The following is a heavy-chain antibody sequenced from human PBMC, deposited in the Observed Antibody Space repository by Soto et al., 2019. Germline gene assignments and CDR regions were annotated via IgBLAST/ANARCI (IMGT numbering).Heavy chain of an antibody. CDR1: GYDVTRYY. CDR3: AKVGENDGDPHIDYYYYGMDV. CDR2: INPTGGGRT. D-gene: IGHD1-1*01. J-gene: IGHJ6*02. V-gene: IGHV1-46*01. Sequence: QVQLVQSGAEVKKPGASVKVSCKASGYDVTRYYIHWVRQGPGQGVEWMGMINPTGGGRTKYAQKFQRRVTVTSNRSTSTVYMELTSLRSNDTAVYNCAKVGENDGDPHIDYYYYGMDVWGQGTTVTVSS.